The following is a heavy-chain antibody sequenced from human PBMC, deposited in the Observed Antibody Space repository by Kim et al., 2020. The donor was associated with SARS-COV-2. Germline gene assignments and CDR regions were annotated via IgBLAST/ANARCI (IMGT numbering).Heavy chain of an antibody. J-gene: IGHJ4*02. D-gene: IGHD5-12*01. Sequence: YNPPLTARVTISVETSKNQFSLKLSSVTAEDTAVYYCARRGVATRVVDYWGQGTLVTVSS. V-gene: IGHV4-39*01. CDR3: ARRGVATRVVDY.